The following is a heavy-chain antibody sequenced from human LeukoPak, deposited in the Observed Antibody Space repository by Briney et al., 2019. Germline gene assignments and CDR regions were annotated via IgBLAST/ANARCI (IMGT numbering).Heavy chain of an antibody. CDR1: GGSISGYY. CDR2: IYYNWST. CDR3: ARRIAAARKYYFDY. D-gene: IGHD6-13*01. Sequence: SETLSLTCRVSGGSISGYYWSWIRQPPGKGLEWIGYIYYNWSTNYNPSLKSRVTISVDTYKTQFSLKLTFVAAAATAVYYCARRIAAARKYYFDYWGQGTLVTVSS. J-gene: IGHJ4*02. V-gene: IGHV4-59*08.